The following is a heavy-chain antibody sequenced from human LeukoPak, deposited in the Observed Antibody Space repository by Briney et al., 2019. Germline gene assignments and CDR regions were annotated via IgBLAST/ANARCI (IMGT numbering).Heavy chain of an antibody. CDR1: GYSFTSYW. J-gene: IGHJ3*02. V-gene: IGHV5-51*01. CDR3: ASQQETYDFWSGYYEHDAFDI. Sequence: GESLKIPCKGSGYSFTSYWTGWVRQMPGKGLEWMGIIYPGDSDTRYSPSFQGQVTISADKSISTAYLQWSSLKASDTAMYYCASQQETYDFWSGYYEHDAFDIWGQGTMVTVSS. CDR2: IYPGDSDT. D-gene: IGHD3-3*01.